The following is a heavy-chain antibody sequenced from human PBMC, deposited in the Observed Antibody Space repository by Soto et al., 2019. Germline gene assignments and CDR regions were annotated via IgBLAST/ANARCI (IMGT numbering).Heavy chain of an antibody. CDR2: ISGSGGST. CDR1: GFTFYSYA. CDR3: AKDLITMVVVVIRGFDY. D-gene: IGHD3-22*01. Sequence: PGGSLRLACAASGFTFYSYAMSWARQAPGKGLEWVSAISGSGGSTYYADSVKGRFTISRDNSKNTLYLQMNSLRAEGTAVYYCAKDLITMVVVVIRGFDYWGQGTLVTVPS. V-gene: IGHV3-23*01. J-gene: IGHJ4*02.